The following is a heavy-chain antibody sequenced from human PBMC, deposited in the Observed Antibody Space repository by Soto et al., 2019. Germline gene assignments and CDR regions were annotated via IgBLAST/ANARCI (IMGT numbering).Heavy chain of an antibody. CDR1: GGSISSGGYY. CDR3: ARDEWKEYAFDI. V-gene: IGHV4-31*03. D-gene: IGHD3-3*01. J-gene: IGHJ3*02. CDR2: IYYSGST. Sequence: SETLSLTCTVSGGSISSGGYYWSWIRQHPGKGLEWIGYIYYSGSTYYNPSLKSRVTISVDTSKNQFSLKLSSVTAADTAVYYCARDEWKEYAFDIWGQGTMVTVSS.